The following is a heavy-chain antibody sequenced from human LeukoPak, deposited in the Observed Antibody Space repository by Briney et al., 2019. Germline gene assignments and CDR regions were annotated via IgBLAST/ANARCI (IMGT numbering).Heavy chain of an antibody. CDR1: GGTFSSYA. V-gene: IGHV1-69*13. D-gene: IGHD2-21*02. CDR3: ARGRYCGGDCYSALDY. J-gene: IGHJ4*02. CDR2: IIPMFGTA. Sequence: ASVKVSCKASGGTFSSYAISWVRQAPGQGLEWMGGIIPMFGTANYAQKFQGRVTITADESTSTAYMELSSLRSEDTAVYYCARGRYCGGDCYSALDYWGQGTLVTVPS.